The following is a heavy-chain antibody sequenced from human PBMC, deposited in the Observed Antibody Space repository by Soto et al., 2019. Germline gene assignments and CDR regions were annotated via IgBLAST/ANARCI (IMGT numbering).Heavy chain of an antibody. CDR3: AKDHLKPTVTTVGY. CDR1: GFTFSNYG. Sequence: QVQLVESEGGVVQPGRSLRLSCAASGFTFSNYGVHWVRQAPGKGVEWVAVISSHASDKYYADSVKGSFTISGGNSKNTLYLQMDSLRAEDTAVYYCAKDHLKPTVTTVGYWGQGILVTVSS. CDR2: ISSHASDK. V-gene: IGHV3-30*18. D-gene: IGHD4-17*01. J-gene: IGHJ1*01.